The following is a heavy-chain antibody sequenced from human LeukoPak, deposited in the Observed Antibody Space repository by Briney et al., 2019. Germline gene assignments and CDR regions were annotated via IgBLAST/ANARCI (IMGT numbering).Heavy chain of an antibody. D-gene: IGHD6-19*01. V-gene: IGHV4-34*01. CDR2: INHSGST. CDR1: GGSFSGYY. Sequence: SETLSLTCAVYGGSFSGYYWSWIRQPPGKGLEWIGEINHSGSTNYNPSLKSRVTISVDTSKNQFPLKLSSVTAADTAVYYCARGVKRIAVADYWGQGTLVTVSS. CDR3: ARGVKRIAVADY. J-gene: IGHJ4*02.